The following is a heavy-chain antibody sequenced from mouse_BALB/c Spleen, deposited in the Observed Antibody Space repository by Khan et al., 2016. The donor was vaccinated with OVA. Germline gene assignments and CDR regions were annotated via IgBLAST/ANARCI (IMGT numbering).Heavy chain of an antibody. CDR1: GYTFTTYW. CDR2: INPTSGYT. J-gene: IGHJ2*01. Sequence: QVRLQQSGAELAKPGASVKMSCKASGYTFTTYWMHWVKQRPGQGLEWIGYINPTSGYTDYHEKFKDRATLSADKSSSTAYMQLSSLTSEDSAVYYSTRDRIDYWGQGTTLTVSS. CDR3: TRDRIDY. V-gene: IGHV1-7*01.